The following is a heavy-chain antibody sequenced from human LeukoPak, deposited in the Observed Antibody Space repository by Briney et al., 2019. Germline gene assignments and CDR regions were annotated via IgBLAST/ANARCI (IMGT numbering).Heavy chain of an antibody. CDR3: VRGTECDLLSGKNFGQFYFEY. CDR2: ISSSGAYI. CDR1: GFTFRSYS. J-gene: IGHJ4*02. D-gene: IGHD3-10*01. V-gene: IGHV3-21*01. Sequence: GGSLRLSCVASGFTFRSYSLNWVRQAPGKGLEWVSSISSSGAYIYYADSFKGRFTISRDNAKDSVYLQMNGLRDDDTAVYYCVRGTECDLLSGKNFGQFYFEYWGQGTLVTVSS.